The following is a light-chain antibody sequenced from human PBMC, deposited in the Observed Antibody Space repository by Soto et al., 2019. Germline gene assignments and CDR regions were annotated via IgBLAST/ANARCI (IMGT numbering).Light chain of an antibody. CDR1: QSVSSN. CDR3: QQYKNWPPYT. J-gene: IGKJ2*01. CDR2: GAS. Sequence: EVVMTQSPATLSVSPGERANLSCRASQSVSSNLAWYQQKPGQAPRLLIYGASTRATNIPARFSGSGSGTEFTLTISSLQSEDFAVYYCQQYKNWPPYTFGQGTKLEIK. V-gene: IGKV3-15*01.